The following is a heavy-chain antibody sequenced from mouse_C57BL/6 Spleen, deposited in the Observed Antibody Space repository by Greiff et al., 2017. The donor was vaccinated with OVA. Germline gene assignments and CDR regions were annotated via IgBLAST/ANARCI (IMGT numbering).Heavy chain of an antibody. D-gene: IGHD1-1*01. J-gene: IGHJ4*01. V-gene: IGHV1-22*01. CDR1: GYTFTDYN. Sequence: VQLKQSGPELVKPGASVKMSCKASGYTFTDYNMHWVKQSHGKSLEWIGYINPNNGGTSYNQKFKGKATLTVNKSSSTAYMELRSLTSEDSAVYYCARSHYYGSPYYAMDYWGQGTSVTVSS. CDR2: INPNNGGT. CDR3: ARSHYYGSPYYAMDY.